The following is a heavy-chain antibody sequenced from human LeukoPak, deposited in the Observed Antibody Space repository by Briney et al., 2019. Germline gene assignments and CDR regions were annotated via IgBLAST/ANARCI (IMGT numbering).Heavy chain of an antibody. CDR1: GFTVSSNY. D-gene: IGHD6-6*01. J-gene: IGHJ4*02. Sequence: GGSLRLSCAASGFTVSSNYMNWVRQAPGKGLEWVSVIYSGGSTYYADSVKGRFIISRDKSKNTLYLQMNSLRVEDTAVYYCATGSSSSSYWGQGTLVTVSS. CDR3: ATGSSSSSY. CDR2: IYSGGST. V-gene: IGHV3-66*01.